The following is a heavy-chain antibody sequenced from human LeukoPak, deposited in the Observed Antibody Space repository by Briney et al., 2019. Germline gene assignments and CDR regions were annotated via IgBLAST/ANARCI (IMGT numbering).Heavy chain of an antibody. CDR2: IDSNGNTI. Sequence: GGSLRLSCAGSGFTFRNTWMHWVRQAPGEGLVWVSRIDSNGNTINYADSVKGRFTISRDNARNTLYLQMNGLRVEDTALYFCATAGNYRFDNWGQGTLVTVSS. J-gene: IGHJ4*02. D-gene: IGHD1-7*01. V-gene: IGHV3-74*01. CDR1: GFTFRNTW. CDR3: ATAGNYRFDN.